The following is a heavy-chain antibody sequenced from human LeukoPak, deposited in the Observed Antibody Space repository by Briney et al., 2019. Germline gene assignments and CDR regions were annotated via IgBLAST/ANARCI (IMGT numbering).Heavy chain of an antibody. J-gene: IGHJ6*03. V-gene: IGHV1-8*01. D-gene: IGHD5-24*01. CDR2: MNPNSGNT. CDR1: GYTFTSYD. CDR3: ARGGDGYSYYYYYMDV. Sequence: ASVKLSCKASGYTFTSYDINWVRQATGQGLEWMGWMNPNSGNTGYAQKFQGRVTMTRNTSISTAYMELSSLRSEDTAVYYCARGGDGYSYYYYYMDVWGKGTTVTVSS.